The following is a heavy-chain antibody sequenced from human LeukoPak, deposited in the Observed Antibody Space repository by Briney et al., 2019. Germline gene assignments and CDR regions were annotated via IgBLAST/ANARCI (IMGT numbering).Heavy chain of an antibody. J-gene: IGHJ6*02. CDR3: AKRLKRNYYYHYAMDV. V-gene: IGHV3-23*01. Sequence: QSGGSLRLSCAASGFTFKTHAMSWVRQAPGKGLEWVSRIDDSGVTRSYADSVKGRFTISRDNSKMTLTLQMNSLRAEDTAVYYCAKRLKRNYYYHYAMDVWGQGTTVTVSS. D-gene: IGHD3-22*01. CDR2: IDDSGVTR. CDR1: GFTFKTHA.